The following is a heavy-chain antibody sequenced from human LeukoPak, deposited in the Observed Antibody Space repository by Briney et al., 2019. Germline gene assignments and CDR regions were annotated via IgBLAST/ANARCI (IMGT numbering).Heavy chain of an antibody. Sequence: PSETLSLTCTVSGGSISSGSYSCSWIRQPAGKGLEWIGRIYSSGSTNYNPSLMSRVTISVDTSKNQFSLKLSSVTAADTAVYYCARETTVSTTSDYYYYMDVWGKGTTVTVSS. CDR3: ARETTVSTTSDYYYYMDV. J-gene: IGHJ6*03. D-gene: IGHD4-11*01. V-gene: IGHV4-61*02. CDR2: IYSSGST. CDR1: GGSISSGSYS.